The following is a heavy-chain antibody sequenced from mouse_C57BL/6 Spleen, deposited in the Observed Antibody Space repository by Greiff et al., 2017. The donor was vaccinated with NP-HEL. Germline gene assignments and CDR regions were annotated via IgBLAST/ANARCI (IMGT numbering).Heavy chain of an antibody. CDR3: ARGGYYGSPYFDY. Sequence: VQLKQSGAELVRPGTSVKVSCKASGYAFTNYLIEWVKQRPGQGLEWIGVINPGSGGTNYNEKFKGKATLTADKSSSTAYMQLSSLTSEDSAVYFCARGGYYGSPYFDYWGQGTTLTVSS. J-gene: IGHJ2*01. D-gene: IGHD1-1*01. V-gene: IGHV1-54*01. CDR2: INPGSGGT. CDR1: GYAFTNYL.